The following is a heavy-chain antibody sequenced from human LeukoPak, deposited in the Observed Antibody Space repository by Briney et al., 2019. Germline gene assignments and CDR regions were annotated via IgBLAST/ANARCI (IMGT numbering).Heavy chain of an antibody. D-gene: IGHD3-9*01. Sequence: GGSLRLSCAASGFTFTTFAMCWVRQAPGKGLEWVSTITDTGDSTHYADSVKGRFTFSRDNSKNTLYLQMNSLRAEDTAVYFCAKDYDMWTGSLDYWGQGTLVTVSS. CDR1: GFTFTTFA. CDR3: AKDYDMWTGSLDY. CDR2: ITDTGDST. V-gene: IGHV3-23*01. J-gene: IGHJ4*02.